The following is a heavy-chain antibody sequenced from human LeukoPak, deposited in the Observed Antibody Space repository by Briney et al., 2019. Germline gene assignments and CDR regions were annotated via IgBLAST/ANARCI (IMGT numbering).Heavy chain of an antibody. CDR2: IYTSGST. V-gene: IGHV4-61*02. CDR1: GGSLSSGSYY. J-gene: IGHJ4*02. CDR3: ASSIYYYDRSGYLD. Sequence: SETLSLTCTVSGGSLSSGSYYWSWIRQPAGKGLEWIGRIYTSGSTNYNPSLKSRVTISLDTSKNQFSLKLTSVTAADTAVYYCASSIYYYDRSGYLDWGQGTLVTVSS. D-gene: IGHD3-22*01.